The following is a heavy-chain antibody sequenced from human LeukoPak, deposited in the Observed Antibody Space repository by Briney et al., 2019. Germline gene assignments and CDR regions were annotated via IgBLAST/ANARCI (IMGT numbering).Heavy chain of an antibody. CDR3: ARDPPAYGDYEGY. V-gene: IGHV4-59*12. CDR2: IYYSGST. J-gene: IGHJ4*02. CDR1: GGSISSYY. D-gene: IGHD4-17*01. Sequence: SETLSLTCTVSGGSISSYYWSWIRQPPGKGLEWIGYIYYSGSTNYNPSLKSRVTISVDTSKNQFSLKLSSVTAADTAVYYCARDPPAYGDYEGYWGQGTLVTVSS.